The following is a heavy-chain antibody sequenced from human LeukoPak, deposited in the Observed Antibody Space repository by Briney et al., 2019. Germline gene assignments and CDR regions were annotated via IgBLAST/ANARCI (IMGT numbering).Heavy chain of an antibody. J-gene: IGHJ6*04. V-gene: IGHV3-30*02. CDR2: IQYDGTNK. D-gene: IGHD3-10*02. CDR3: AELGITMIGGV. Sequence: GGSLRLSCAASGFTFTNYGMHWVRQAPGKGLEWVAFIQYDGTNKYYADSVKGRFTISRDNSENTLYLQMNSLRAEDTAVYYCAELGITMIGGVWGKGTTVTISS. CDR1: GFTFTNYG.